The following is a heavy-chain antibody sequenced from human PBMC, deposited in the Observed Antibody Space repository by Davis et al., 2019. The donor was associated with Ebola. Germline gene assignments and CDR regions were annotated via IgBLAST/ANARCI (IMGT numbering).Heavy chain of an antibody. D-gene: IGHD5-24*01. CDR2: MNPNSGNT. J-gene: IGHJ6*03. Sequence: ASVKVSCKASGYTFTSYDINWVRQATGQGLEWMGWMNPNSGNTGYAQKFQGRVTITRNTSISTAYMELSSLRSEDTAVYYCARVGSRGDYYYYYMDVWGKGTTVTVSS. CDR1: GYTFTSYD. CDR3: ARVGSRGDYYYYYMDV. V-gene: IGHV1-8*03.